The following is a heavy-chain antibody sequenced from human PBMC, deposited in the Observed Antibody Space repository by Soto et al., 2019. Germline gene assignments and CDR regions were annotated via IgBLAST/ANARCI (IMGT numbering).Heavy chain of an antibody. CDR2: INADNGNT. CDR3: ARVNGYSKMYFDY. D-gene: IGHD6-13*01. Sequence: QVQLVQSGAEVKKPGASVKVSCKASGYTFTSYAMHWVRQAPGQRLEWMGWINADNGNTKYSQKFQGRGTITRDTAASTAYMELSSMRSEDTAVYYGARVNGYSKMYFDYWGQGTLVTVSS. CDR1: GYTFTSYA. V-gene: IGHV1-3*01. J-gene: IGHJ4*02.